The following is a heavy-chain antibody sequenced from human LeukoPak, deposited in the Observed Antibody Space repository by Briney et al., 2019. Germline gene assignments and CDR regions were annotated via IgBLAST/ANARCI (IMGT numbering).Heavy chain of an antibody. CDR1: GYIFTTSW. V-gene: IGHV5-51*01. J-gene: IGHJ4*02. Sequence: GESLKISCKGSGYIFTTSWMGWVRQQPGKGLEWMGIIYPGDSDSTYQSPSFQGQVSISADKSTNTAYLQWSSLRASDTAMYYCARLSPHPEPGAAARNYFDSWGQGTLVTVSS. CDR3: ARLSPHPEPGAAARNYFDS. CDR2: IYPGDSDST. D-gene: IGHD6-13*01.